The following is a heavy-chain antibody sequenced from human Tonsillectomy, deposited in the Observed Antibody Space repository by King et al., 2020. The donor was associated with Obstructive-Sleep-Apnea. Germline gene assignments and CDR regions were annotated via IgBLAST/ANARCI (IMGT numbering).Heavy chain of an antibody. CDR2: IYPDDSDT. V-gene: IGHV5-51*01. Sequence: VQLVESGAEVKKPAESLKISCKGSGYRFTNYWIGWVRQMPGKGLECMGIIYPDDSDTRYSPSFQGQVTISADKSTSTAFLQWSSLKASDTAMYYCARHQRRGGGFSDAGPFDIWGQGTMATASS. CDR1: GYRFTNYW. CDR3: ARHQRRGGGFSDAGPFDI. J-gene: IGHJ3*02. D-gene: IGHD5-12*01.